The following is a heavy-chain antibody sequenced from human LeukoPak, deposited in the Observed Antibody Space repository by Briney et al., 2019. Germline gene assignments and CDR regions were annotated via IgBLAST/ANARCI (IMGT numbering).Heavy chain of an antibody. Sequence: KPSETLSLTCTASGDSISNYYWSWIRQPPGKGLEWIGYIYYSGNTDYNPSLKSRVTISVDTSKNQFSLRLNSVTAADTAVYYCARYRNEALFAFDIWGQGTMVTVSS. CDR3: ARYRNEALFAFDI. V-gene: IGHV4-59*01. CDR2: IYYSGNT. CDR1: GDSISNYY. J-gene: IGHJ3*02. D-gene: IGHD1-14*01.